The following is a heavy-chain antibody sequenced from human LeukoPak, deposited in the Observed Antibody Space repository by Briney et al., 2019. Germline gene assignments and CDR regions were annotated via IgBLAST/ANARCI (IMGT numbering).Heavy chain of an antibody. J-gene: IGHJ4*02. CDR2: ISGYNGDT. Sequence: ASVKVSCKASGYTFTTYGISWGRPAPGQRLEWMAWISGYNGDTYYTQNLQGRVTVTTDTSRSTAYMELRSLRSDDTAVYYCARARIPLQFGEGVLGYWGQGTLVTVSS. CDR1: GYTFTTYG. CDR3: ARARIPLQFGEGVLGY. V-gene: IGHV1-18*01. D-gene: IGHD3-10*01.